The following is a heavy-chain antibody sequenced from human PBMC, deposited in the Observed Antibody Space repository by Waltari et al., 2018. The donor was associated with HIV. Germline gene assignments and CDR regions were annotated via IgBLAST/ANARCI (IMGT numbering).Heavy chain of an antibody. J-gene: IGHJ6*02. V-gene: IGHV4-39*01. CDR3: ARHYCSSTSCYYYYGMDV. D-gene: IGHD2-2*01. CDR1: GGSISSSSYY. CDR2: TYYSGST. Sequence: QLQLQESGPGLVKPSEPLSLTCPVPGGSISSSSYYWGWLRPPPGKGLEWIGSTYYSGSTYYNPSLKSRVTISVDTSKNQCSLKLSSVTAADTAVYYCARHYCSSTSCYYYYGMDVWGQGTTVTVSS.